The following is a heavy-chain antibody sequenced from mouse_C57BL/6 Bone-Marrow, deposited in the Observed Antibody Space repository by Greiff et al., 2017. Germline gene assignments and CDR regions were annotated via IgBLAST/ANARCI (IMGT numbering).Heavy chain of an antibody. V-gene: IGHV10-3*01. J-gene: IGHJ3*01. D-gene: IGHD1-1*01. CDR3: VTTTVVAPGFAY. Sequence: EVQVVESGGGLVQPKGSLKLSCAASGFTFNTYAMHWVRQAPGKGLEWVARIRSKSSNYATYYADTVKDRFTISRDDSQSMLYLQMNNLKTEDTAMYYCVTTTVVAPGFAYWGQGTLVTVSA. CDR1: GFTFNTYA. CDR2: IRSKSSNYAT.